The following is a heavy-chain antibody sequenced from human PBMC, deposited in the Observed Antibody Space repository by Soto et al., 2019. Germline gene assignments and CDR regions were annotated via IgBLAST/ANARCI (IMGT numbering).Heavy chain of an antibody. J-gene: IGHJ4*02. V-gene: IGHV3-11*06. CDR1: GFTFSDYY. Sequence: GSLRLSCAASGFTFSDYYMSWIRQAPVKGLEWVSYISSSSYTNYADSVKGRFTISRDNAKNSLYLQMNSLRAEDTAVYYCARGTPTYDILTGYYTPGYFDYWGQGTLVTVSS. CDR3: ARGTPTYDILTGYYTPGYFDY. CDR2: ISSSSYT. D-gene: IGHD3-9*01.